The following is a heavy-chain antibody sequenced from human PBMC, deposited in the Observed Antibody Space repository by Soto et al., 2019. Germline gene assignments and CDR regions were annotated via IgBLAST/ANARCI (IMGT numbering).Heavy chain of an antibody. J-gene: IGHJ4*02. CDR3: ASRDDSSGYYLR. CDR2: VNHSGST. V-gene: IGHV4-34*01. CDR1: GGSFSGYY. Sequence: QVQLQQWGAGLLKPSETLSLTCAVYGGSFSGYYWSWIRQPPGKGLEWIGEVNHSGSTNYKPALKSRVTISVDTSKNQFSLKLSSVTAADTAGYYCASRDDSSGYYLRWGQGTLVTVSS. D-gene: IGHD3-22*01.